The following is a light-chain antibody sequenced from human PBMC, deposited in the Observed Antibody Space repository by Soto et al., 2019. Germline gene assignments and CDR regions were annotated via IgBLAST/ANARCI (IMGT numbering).Light chain of an antibody. J-gene: IGLJ1*01. CDR1: GSDIGGYNY. CDR2: EVS. V-gene: IGLV2-14*01. Sequence: QSVLAQPASVSGSPGQSITISCTGTGSDIGGYNYVSWYQQHPGKAPKLMIYEVSNRPSGLSNRFSGSKSGNTASLTISGLQAEDEADYYCNSYTSTSTQVFGTGTKVTVL. CDR3: NSYTSTSTQV.